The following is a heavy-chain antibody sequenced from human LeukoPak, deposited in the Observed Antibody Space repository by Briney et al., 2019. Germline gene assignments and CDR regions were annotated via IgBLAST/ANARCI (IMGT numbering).Heavy chain of an antibody. V-gene: IGHV1-2*02. Sequence: GASVKVSCKASGYTFTGYYMHWVRQAPGQGLEWMGWINPNSGGTNYAQKFQGRVTMTRDTSISTAYMELSRLRSDDTAVYYCARFWGSSIVVVPADTFDYWGQGTLVTVSS. CDR3: ARFWGSSIVVVPADTFDY. CDR1: GYTFTGYY. D-gene: IGHD2-2*01. J-gene: IGHJ4*02. CDR2: INPNSGGT.